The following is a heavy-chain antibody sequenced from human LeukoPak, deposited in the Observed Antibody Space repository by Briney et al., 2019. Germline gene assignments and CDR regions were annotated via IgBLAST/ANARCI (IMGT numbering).Heavy chain of an antibody. V-gene: IGHV3-30*02. Sequence: GGSLRLSCAASGFTFSSYGMYWVRQAPGKGLEWVAFIRYDGSNKYYADSVKGRFTVSRDNSKNTLYLQMKSLRAEDTAVYYCAKGGGYEAQYYYCYLDVWGKGTTVTISS. D-gene: IGHD5-12*01. J-gene: IGHJ6*03. CDR3: AKGGGYEAQYYYCYLDV. CDR2: IRYDGSNK. CDR1: GFTFSSYG.